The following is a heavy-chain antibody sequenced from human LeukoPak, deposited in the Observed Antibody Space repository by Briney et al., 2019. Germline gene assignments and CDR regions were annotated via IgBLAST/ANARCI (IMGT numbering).Heavy chain of an antibody. V-gene: IGHV4-59*08. J-gene: IGHJ4*02. Sequence: PSETLSLTCTVSGGSISSYYWSWIRQPPGKGLEWIGYIYYSGSTNYKSPLKSRVTMSGDTSKNQFSLKLSSVTAADTAVYYCARHAESGSDRFDHWGRGTLVTVSS. CDR1: GGSISSYY. D-gene: IGHD5-12*01. CDR3: ARHAESGSDRFDH. CDR2: IYYSGST.